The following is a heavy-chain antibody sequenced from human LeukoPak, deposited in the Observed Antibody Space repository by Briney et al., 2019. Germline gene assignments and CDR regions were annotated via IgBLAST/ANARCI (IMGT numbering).Heavy chain of an antibody. D-gene: IGHD3-10*01. J-gene: IGHJ6*03. CDR2: IYSRVT. CDR3: ARDNAAWFGGPTYMDV. CDR1: GGSISSYY. Sequence: SETLSLTCTVSGGSISSYYLSWIRQPAGKGLEWIGRIYSRVTTYNPSLKSRVTMSADTSRNHVSLTLNSVTAADTAVYYCARDNAAWFGGPTYMDVWGKGTTVTVSS. V-gene: IGHV4-4*07.